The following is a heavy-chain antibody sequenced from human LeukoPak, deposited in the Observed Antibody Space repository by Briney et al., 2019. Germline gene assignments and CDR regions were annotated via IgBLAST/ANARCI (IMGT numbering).Heavy chain of an antibody. J-gene: IGHJ4*02. CDR3: ARVGDNWNDVGPFDY. D-gene: IGHD1-1*01. Sequence: SETLSLTCTVSGDSITNYYWSWIRQPPGKGLEWIGYISYSGSTNYNPSLKSRVTISVDMSKNQFSLKLSSVTAADTAVYYCARVGDNWNDVGPFDYWGQGTLVTVSS. V-gene: IGHV4-59*12. CDR2: ISYSGST. CDR1: GDSITNYY.